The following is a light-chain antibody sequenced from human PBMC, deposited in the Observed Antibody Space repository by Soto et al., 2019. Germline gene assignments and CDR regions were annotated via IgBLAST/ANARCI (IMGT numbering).Light chain of an antibody. CDR3: GTWDSSLSAVV. CDR1: SSNIGSNF. CDR2: DND. Sequence: QSVLTQPPSVSAAPGQKVTISCSGSSSNIGSNFGSWYQQLPGTAPKLLIYDNDKRPSGIPDRFSSSKSGTSATLGITGLQTGDEADYYCGTWDSSLSAVVFGGGTKVTVL. J-gene: IGLJ2*01. V-gene: IGLV1-51*01.